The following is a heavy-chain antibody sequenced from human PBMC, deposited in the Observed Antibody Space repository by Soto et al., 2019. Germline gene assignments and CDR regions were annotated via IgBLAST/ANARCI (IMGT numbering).Heavy chain of an antibody. V-gene: IGHV4-59*01. CDR2: IYYSGST. CDR3: ARGRSRTDYGDRTRYFDY. Sequence: SETLSLTCTVSGGSISSYYWSWIRQPPGKGLEWIGYIYYSGSTNYNPSLKSRVTISVDTSKNQFSLKLSSVTAADTAVYYCARGRSRTDYGDRTRYFDYWGQGTLVTVSS. CDR1: GGSISSYY. J-gene: IGHJ4*02. D-gene: IGHD4-17*01.